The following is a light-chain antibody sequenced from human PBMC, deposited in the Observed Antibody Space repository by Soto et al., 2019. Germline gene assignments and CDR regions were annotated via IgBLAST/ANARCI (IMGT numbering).Light chain of an antibody. CDR3: QHTFNSPPWT. CDR1: QNIDMY. V-gene: IGKV1-39*01. Sequence: DIHMTQSPSSLSASVGDTVTITCRASQNIDMYLNWYQQKPGKAPRVLISGASNLQSGVPSRFSGSGSGTDFTLTISSLQSEDFASYFCQHTFNSPPWTFGQGTKVEVK. J-gene: IGKJ1*01. CDR2: GAS.